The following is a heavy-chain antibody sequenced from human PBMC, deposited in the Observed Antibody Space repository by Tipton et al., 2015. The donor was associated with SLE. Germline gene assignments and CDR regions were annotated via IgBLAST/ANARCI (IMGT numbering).Heavy chain of an antibody. CDR2: IYYSGST. Sequence: TLSLTCTVSGGSISSSSYYWGWIRPPPGKGLEWIGSIYYSGSTYYNPSLKSRVTISVDTSKNQFSLKLSSVTAADTAVYYCARQEARHYYYYYMYFWGEGAAVTISS. CDR3: ARQEARHYYYYYMYF. CDR1: GGSISSSSYY. V-gene: IGHV4-39*01. D-gene: IGHD6-6*01. J-gene: IGHJ6*03.